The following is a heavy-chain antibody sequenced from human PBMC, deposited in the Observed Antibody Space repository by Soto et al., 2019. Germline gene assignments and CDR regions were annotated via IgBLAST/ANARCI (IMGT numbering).Heavy chain of an antibody. CDR3: ARGAGTGGDS. V-gene: IGHV4-30-2*01. CDR2: TFHSGTT. D-gene: IGHD6-13*01. J-gene: IGHJ5*01. Sequence: QLQLQESGSGLVKPLETLSLTCAVSGGSISSGGYSWNWIRQPPGKGLEWIGYTFHSGTTYYNPSLKSRVTISVDKSKNHFSLELTSVTAADTAVYYSARGAGTGGDSWGQGILVTVLS. CDR1: GGSISSGGYS.